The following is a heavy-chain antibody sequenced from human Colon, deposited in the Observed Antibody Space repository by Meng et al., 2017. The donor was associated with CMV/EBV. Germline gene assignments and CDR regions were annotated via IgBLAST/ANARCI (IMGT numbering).Heavy chain of an antibody. D-gene: IGHD6-13*01. CDR1: GFTVSSNY. J-gene: IGHJ6*02. V-gene: IGHV3-7*01. Sequence: GESLKISCAASGFTVSSNYMSWVRQAPGRGLEWVANINEDGSETTYVQSMKGRLTISRDNTKNALYLQMNSLRAEDTAVYYCARRFEYSSSYGVDVWGQGTTVTVSS. CDR2: INEDGSET. CDR3: ARRFEYSSSYGVDV.